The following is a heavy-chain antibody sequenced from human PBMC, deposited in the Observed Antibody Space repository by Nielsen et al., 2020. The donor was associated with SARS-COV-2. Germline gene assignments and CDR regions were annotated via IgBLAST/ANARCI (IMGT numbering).Heavy chain of an antibody. J-gene: IGHJ4*02. CDR3: ARVTVVVITGPHFDY. D-gene: IGHD3-22*01. CDR1: GGSISSDGYY. Sequence: SETLSLTCTVSGGSISSDGYYWSWLRQHPGKGLEWIGYIYYSGSTYYNPSLKSRVTISVDTSKNQFSLKLGSVTAADTAVYYCARVTVVVITGPHFDYWGQGTLVTVSS. V-gene: IGHV4-31*03. CDR2: IYYSGST.